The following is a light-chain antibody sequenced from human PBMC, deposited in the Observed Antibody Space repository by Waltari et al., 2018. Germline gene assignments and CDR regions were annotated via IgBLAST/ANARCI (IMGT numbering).Light chain of an antibody. CDR1: QSVTNY. Sequence: DIVLTQSPAILSLSPGERASLSCRASQSVTNYLAWYQQKPGQAPRLLIYDTSNRATGIPARFSGSVFGTDFTLTISSREPEDFAVYYCQQRRDWPLTFGGGTKVEIK. V-gene: IGKV3-11*01. CDR2: DTS. J-gene: IGKJ4*01. CDR3: QQRRDWPLT.